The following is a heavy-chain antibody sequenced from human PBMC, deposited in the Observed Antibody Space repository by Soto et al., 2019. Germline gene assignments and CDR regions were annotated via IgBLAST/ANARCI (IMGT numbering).Heavy chain of an antibody. CDR2: IYYSGST. CDR3: ARHYDS. Sequence: QLQLQESGPGLVKPSETLSLTCTVSGGSISSYYWSWIRQPPGKGLEWIGYIYYSGSTNYHPALKSRVTISLVTTKHPFSPKLSSVTAADTTVYYCARHYDSWGLGTLVTISS. J-gene: IGHJ4*02. CDR1: GGSISSYY. V-gene: IGHV4-59*08.